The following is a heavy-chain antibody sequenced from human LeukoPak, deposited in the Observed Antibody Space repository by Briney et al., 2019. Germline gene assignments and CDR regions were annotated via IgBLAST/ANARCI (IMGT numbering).Heavy chain of an antibody. Sequence: GGSLRLSCAASGFTFSSFAMSWVRQAPGKGLEWVSAISGSGGSTYLADSVKGRFAISRDNSKNTLYLQMNSLRAEDTAVYYCAREGCSGLSCSDYWGQGTLVTVSS. CDR1: GFTFSSFA. J-gene: IGHJ4*02. CDR2: ISGSGGST. V-gene: IGHV3-23*01. D-gene: IGHD2-15*01. CDR3: AREGCSGLSCSDY.